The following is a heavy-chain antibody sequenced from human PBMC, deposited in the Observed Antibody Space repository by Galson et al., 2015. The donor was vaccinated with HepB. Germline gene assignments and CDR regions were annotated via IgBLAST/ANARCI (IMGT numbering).Heavy chain of an antibody. J-gene: IGHJ4*02. Sequence: SLRLSCAASGFRFNTYAMHWVRQTPGKGLEWMAVISYDRSNRYYGDSVEGRFSISRDNSKNTLYLQMNSLRAEDTAVYYRAKDRLPVNYCARDFDYWGQGTLVTVSS. D-gene: IGHD3-10*01. V-gene: IGHV3-30*04. CDR3: AKDRLPVNYCARDFDY. CDR2: ISYDRSNR. CDR1: GFRFNTYA.